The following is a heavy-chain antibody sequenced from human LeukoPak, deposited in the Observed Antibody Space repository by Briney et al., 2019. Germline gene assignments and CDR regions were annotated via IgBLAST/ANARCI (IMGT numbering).Heavy chain of an antibody. CDR2: IFHRGGT. CDR3: ARGSSWYDY. J-gene: IGHJ4*02. CDR1: NDSISSGDYY. V-gene: IGHV4-30-4*01. D-gene: IGHD6-13*01. Sequence: SETLSLTCTVSNDSISSGDYYWNWIRQPPGKGLEWIGYIFHRGGTSYNPSLKSRILFSVDTSQNQFSLKLNSVTAADTAVYYCARGSSWYDYWGQGTLVTVSS.